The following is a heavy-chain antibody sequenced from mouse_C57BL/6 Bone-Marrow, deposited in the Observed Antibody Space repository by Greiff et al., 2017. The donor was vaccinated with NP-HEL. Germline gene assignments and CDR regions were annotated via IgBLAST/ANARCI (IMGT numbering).Heavy chain of an antibody. CDR2: IYPGSGST. J-gene: IGHJ1*03. V-gene: IGHV1-55*01. Sequence: QVQLQQPGAELVKPGASVKMSCKASGYTFTSYWITWVKQRPGQGLEWIGDIYPGSGSTNYNEKFKSKATLTVDTSSSTAYMQLSSLTSEDSAVYYCATCYSNYWYFDVWGTGTTVTVSS. CDR1: GYTFTSYW. D-gene: IGHD2-5*01. CDR3: ATCYSNYWYFDV.